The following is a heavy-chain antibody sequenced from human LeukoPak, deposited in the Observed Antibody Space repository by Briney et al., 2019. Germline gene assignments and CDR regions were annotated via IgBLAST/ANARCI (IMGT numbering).Heavy chain of an antibody. CDR1: GFTFSSYS. D-gene: IGHD3-22*01. CDR3: ARVRPENYYDASGYFPAPPDY. CDR2: ISSTSSVR. J-gene: IGHJ4*02. Sequence: PGGSLRLSCAVSGFTFSSYSWNWVRQAPGKGLEWVSFISSTSSVRYYADSVKGRFTISRESAANSLYLQMNSLRDEDTAVYYCARVRPENYYDASGYFPAPPDYWGQGTLVTVSS. V-gene: IGHV3-48*02.